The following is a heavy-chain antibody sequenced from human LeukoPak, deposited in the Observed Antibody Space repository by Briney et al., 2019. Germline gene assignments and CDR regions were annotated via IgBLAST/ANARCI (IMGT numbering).Heavy chain of an antibody. V-gene: IGHV3-21*01. Sequence: GGSLRLSCAASGITFGSYSMNWVRQAPGKGLEWVSSISSSSSYIYYADSVKGRFTISRDNAKNSLYLQMNSLRAEDTAVYYCARESVDYDILTGYQFDYWGQGTLVTVSS. CDR3: ARESVDYDILTGYQFDY. D-gene: IGHD3-9*01. CDR2: ISSSSSYI. CDR1: GITFGSYS. J-gene: IGHJ4*02.